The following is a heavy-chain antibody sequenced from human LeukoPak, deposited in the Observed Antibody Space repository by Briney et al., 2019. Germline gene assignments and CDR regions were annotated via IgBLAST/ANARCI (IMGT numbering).Heavy chain of an antibody. V-gene: IGHV4-39*07. D-gene: IGHD6-13*01. CDR1: GGSISSSRYY. CDR3: ARVSSSWYQDWYFDL. Sequence: SETLSLTCTVSGGSISSSRYYWGWIRQTPGKGLEWIGIVYYSGSTYYNPSLKSRVTISVDTSKNQFSLKLSSVTAADTAVYYCARVSSSWYQDWYFDLWGRGTLVTVPS. CDR2: VYYSGST. J-gene: IGHJ2*01.